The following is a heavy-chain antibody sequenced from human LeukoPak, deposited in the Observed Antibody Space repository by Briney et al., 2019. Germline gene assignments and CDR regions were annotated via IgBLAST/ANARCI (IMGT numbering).Heavy chain of an antibody. CDR3: ARDVASHMGLANYFDY. CDR1: GYTFTSHY. V-gene: IGHV1-46*01. D-gene: IGHD2-2*01. J-gene: IGHJ4*02. CDR2: ISPSGGST. Sequence: ASVKVSCKASGYTFTSHYIHWLGQAPGQGLEWMGIISPSGGSTTYAQKFQGRVTMTRDTSTSTAYMDLSSLRSDDTAVYYCARDVASHMGLANYFDYWGQGALVIVSS.